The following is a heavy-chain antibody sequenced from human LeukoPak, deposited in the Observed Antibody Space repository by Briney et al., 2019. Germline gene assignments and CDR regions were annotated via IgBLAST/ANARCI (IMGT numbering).Heavy chain of an antibody. CDR1: XXSXGSAGYY. CDR3: ARTQSQSGSYRYYFGY. V-gene: IGHV4-61*08. Sequence: EASETLSLTCTXXXXSXGSAGYYWSWIRQPPGGGLEWIGYIYYISNTNYNPSLKSRVTMSVDPSKNQFSLKLNSVTAADTAVYYCARTQSQSGSYRYYFGYWGQGTLVTVSS. J-gene: IGHJ4*02. D-gene: IGHD1-26*01. CDR2: IYYISNT.